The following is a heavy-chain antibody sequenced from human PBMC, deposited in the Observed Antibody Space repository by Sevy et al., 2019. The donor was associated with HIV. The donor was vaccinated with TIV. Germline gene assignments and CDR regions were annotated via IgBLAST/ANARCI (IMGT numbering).Heavy chain of an antibody. J-gene: IGHJ3*02. CDR3: SRDGGTMTPAGAFDI. D-gene: IGHD4-17*01. Sequence: SETLSLTCAVSGGSIRSGVYSWNWIRQPPGKGLEWIGYIYHSGNTYYNPSLKGRVTISIDTSKNQFSLKMSSVTAAETAIYYSSRDGGTMTPAGAFDIWGQGAMVTVSS. V-gene: IGHV4-30-2*01. CDR1: GGSIRSGVYS. CDR2: IYHSGNT.